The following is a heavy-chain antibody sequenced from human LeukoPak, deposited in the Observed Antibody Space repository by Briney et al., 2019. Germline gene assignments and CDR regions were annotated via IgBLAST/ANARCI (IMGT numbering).Heavy chain of an antibody. V-gene: IGHV4-59*06. CDR1: GDSLSSYF. CDR3: ARSSGGSTDAFDI. D-gene: IGHD2-15*01. J-gene: IGHJ3*02. Sequence: SETLSLTCTVSGDSLSSYFWTWIRQPPGKGLEWIGYIYYSGSTYYNPSLKSRVTISVDTSKNQFSLKLSSVTAADTAVYYCARSSGGSTDAFDIWGQGTMVTVSS. CDR2: IYYSGST.